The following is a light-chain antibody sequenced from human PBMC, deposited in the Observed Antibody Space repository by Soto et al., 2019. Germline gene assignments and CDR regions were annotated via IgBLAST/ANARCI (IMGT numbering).Light chain of an antibody. V-gene: IGKV3-20*01. Sequence: EIVLTQSPGTLSLSPGERATLSCRASQSVSSTYLAWYQQKPGQAPRLLMYGASSRATGIPDRFSGSGSGTDFTLTISTLEPEDFAVYYCQQYGSSLWTFGKGTKVDLK. CDR1: QSVSSTY. CDR2: GAS. CDR3: QQYGSSLWT. J-gene: IGKJ1*01.